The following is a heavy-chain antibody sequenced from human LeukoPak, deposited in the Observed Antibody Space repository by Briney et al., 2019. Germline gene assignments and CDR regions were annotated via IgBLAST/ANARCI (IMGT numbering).Heavy chain of an antibody. CDR2: TGSGGST. V-gene: IGHV3-23*01. D-gene: IGHD3-10*01. J-gene: IGHJ4*02. CDR3: AKGSF. CDR1: GFTFSYYA. Sequence: GGSLRLSCAASGFTFSYYAMTWVRQAPGKGLEWVSVTGSGGSTYYADSVKGRFTSSRDNSKNTLYLQMNNLRAEDTAAYYCAKGSFWGQGTLVTVSS.